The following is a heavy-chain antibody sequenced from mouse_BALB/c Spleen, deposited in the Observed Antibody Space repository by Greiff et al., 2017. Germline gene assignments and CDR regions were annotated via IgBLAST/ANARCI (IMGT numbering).Heavy chain of an antibody. CDR1: GFTFSDYY. CDR2: ISDGGSYT. D-gene: IGHD2-1*01. CDR3: ARDDGNYGSY. J-gene: IGHJ3*01. Sequence: EVMLVESGGGLVKPGGSLKLSCAASGFTFSDYYMYWVRQTPEKRLEWVATISDGGSYTYYPDSVKGRFTISRDNAKNNLYLQMSSLKSEDTAMYYCARDDGNYGSYWGQGTLVTVSA. V-gene: IGHV5-4*02.